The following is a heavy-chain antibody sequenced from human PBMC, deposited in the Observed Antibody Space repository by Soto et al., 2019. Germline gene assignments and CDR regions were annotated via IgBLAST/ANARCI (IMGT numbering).Heavy chain of an antibody. V-gene: IGHV4-34*01. D-gene: IGHD6-13*01. Sequence: SETLSLTCAVYGGSFSGYYWSWIRQPPGKGLEWIGEINHSGSTNYNPSLKSRVTISVDTSKNQFSLKLSSVTAADTAVYYCARACPPIAAAATCYGMDVWAQGTTVTVSS. CDR3: ARACPPIAAAATCYGMDV. J-gene: IGHJ6*02. CDR2: INHSGST. CDR1: GGSFSGYY.